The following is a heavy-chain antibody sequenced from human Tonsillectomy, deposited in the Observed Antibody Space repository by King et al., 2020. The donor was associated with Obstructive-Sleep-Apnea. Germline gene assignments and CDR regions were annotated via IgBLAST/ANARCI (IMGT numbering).Heavy chain of an antibody. CDR1: GCTFDNYA. Sequence: VQLVESGGGLVQPGRSLRLSCAASGCTFDNYAMHWVRQAPGKGLEWVAGISWNSGNIGYADSGKGRFTISRDKAKNSLYLQINSLRPEDTALYFCARAYYDTNGYYFDYWGQGTLVTVSS. CDR3: ARAYYDTNGYYFDY. V-gene: IGHV3-9*01. J-gene: IGHJ4*02. CDR2: ISWNSGNI. D-gene: IGHD2-8*01.